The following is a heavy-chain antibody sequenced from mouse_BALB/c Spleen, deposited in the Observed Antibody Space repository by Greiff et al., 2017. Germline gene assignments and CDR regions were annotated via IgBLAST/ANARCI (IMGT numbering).Heavy chain of an antibody. CDR3: AGGRDFDY. CDR1: GYSITSDYA. CDR2: ISYSGST. J-gene: IGHJ2*01. Sequence: VQLKESGPGLVKPSQSLSLTCTVTGYSITSDYAWNWIRQFPGNKLEWMGYISYSGSTSYNPSLKSRISITRDTSKNQFFLQLNSVTTEDTATYYCAGGRDFDYWGQGTTLTVSS. V-gene: IGHV3-2*02.